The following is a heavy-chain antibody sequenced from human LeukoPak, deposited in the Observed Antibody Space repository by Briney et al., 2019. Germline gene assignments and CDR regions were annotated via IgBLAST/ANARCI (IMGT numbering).Heavy chain of an antibody. V-gene: IGHV4-34*01. Sequence: SETLSLTCAVYGGSFSGYYWSWIRQPPGKGLEWIGEINHSGSTNYNPSLKSRVTISVDTSKNQFSLKLSSVTAADTAVYYCARAGLMTYAVWGQRTMVTVSS. CDR3: ARAGLMTYAV. D-gene: IGHD2-21*02. CDR2: INHSGST. J-gene: IGHJ3*01. CDR1: GGSFSGYY.